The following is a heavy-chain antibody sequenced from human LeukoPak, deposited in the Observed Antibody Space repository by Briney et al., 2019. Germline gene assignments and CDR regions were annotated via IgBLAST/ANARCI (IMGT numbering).Heavy chain of an antibody. CDR2: INPNSGGT. D-gene: IGHD1-20*01. J-gene: IGHJ6*02. CDR1: GYTFTGYY. V-gene: IGHV1-2*02. CDR3: ASPYNWSDGEDYYYYGMGV. Sequence: ASVKVSCKASGYTFTGYYMHWVRQAPGQGLEWMGWINPNSGGTNYAQKFQGRVTMTRDTSISTAYMELSRLRSDDTAVYYCASPYNWSDGEDYYYYGMGVWGQGATVTVSS.